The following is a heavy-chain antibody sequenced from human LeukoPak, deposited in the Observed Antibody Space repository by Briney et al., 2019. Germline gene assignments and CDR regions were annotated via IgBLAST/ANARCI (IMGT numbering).Heavy chain of an antibody. V-gene: IGHV1-18*01. CDR2: INPYNGNT. Sequence: ASVKVSCKTSGYTFTNYGVTWVRQAPGQGLEWMGWINPYNGNTNYAQKLQGRVTMTTDTSTSTAYMELRSLRSDGTAVYYCTRGGAITISGDPPLSWFDPWGQGTLVTVSS. J-gene: IGHJ5*02. CDR1: GYTFTNYG. CDR3: TRGGAITISGDPPLSWFDP. D-gene: IGHD3-3*01.